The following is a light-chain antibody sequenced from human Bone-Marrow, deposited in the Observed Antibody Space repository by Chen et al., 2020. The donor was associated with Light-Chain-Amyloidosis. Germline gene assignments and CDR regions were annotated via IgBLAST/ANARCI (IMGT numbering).Light chain of an antibody. CDR3: CAYAGTYTWL. J-gene: IGLJ3*02. CDR1: SSDIGGYDY. V-gene: IGLV2-11*01. Sequence: QSALTQPHSVSGSPGQSVTISCTGTSSDIGGYDYVSWYQQYPGTAPKLIIYDVNKRPSGVPDRFSASKSANTASLTISGLKADDEAEYHCCAYAGTYTWLFGGGTRLTVL. CDR2: DVN.